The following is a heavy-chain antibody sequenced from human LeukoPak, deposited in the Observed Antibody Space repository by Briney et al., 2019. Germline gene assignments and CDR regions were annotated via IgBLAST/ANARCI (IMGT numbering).Heavy chain of an antibody. CDR2: IHHSGST. CDR3: ARHLSNCSGGSCYPYYFDY. CDR1: GYSISSGYY. V-gene: IGHV4-38-2*02. D-gene: IGHD2-15*01. Sequence: PSETLSLTCIVSGYSISSGYYWGWIRQPPGKGLEWIGNIHHSGSTYYNPSLKSRVTISVDTSKRQFSLKLSSVTAADTAVYYCARHLSNCSGGSCYPYYFDYWGQGTLVTVSS. J-gene: IGHJ4*02.